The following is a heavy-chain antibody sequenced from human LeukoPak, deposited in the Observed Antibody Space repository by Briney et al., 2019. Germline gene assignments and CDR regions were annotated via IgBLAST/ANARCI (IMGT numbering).Heavy chain of an antibody. J-gene: IGHJ4*02. CDR1: GASISSSSF. CDR2: IFYSEST. V-gene: IGHV4-39*01. D-gene: IGHD2-2*01. Sequence: SETLSLTCTVSGASISSSSFWGWIRRPPGRGLEWIGHIFYSESTYYNPSLKSRVTLSVDTSDNQFSLKLSSVTATDTAIYYCARRGITYSTSYFDSWGQGVLVTVSP. CDR3: ARRGITYSTSYFDS.